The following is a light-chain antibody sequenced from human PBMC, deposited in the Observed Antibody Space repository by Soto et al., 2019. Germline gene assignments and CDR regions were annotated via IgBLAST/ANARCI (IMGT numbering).Light chain of an antibody. Sequence: DIVMTQSPLSLPVTPGEPASISCRSSQSLLHSNGYNYLDWYLQKPGQSPQLLIYLGSNRATGVPDRFSGSGSGTDFTLNISRLEAEDVGVYYCMQALQTPYTFGQGTKVEIK. CDR2: LGS. CDR1: QSLLHSNGYNY. CDR3: MQALQTPYT. J-gene: IGKJ2*01. V-gene: IGKV2-28*01.